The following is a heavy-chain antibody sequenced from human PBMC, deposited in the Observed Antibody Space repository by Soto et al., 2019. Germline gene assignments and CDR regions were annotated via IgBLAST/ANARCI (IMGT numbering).Heavy chain of an antibody. D-gene: IGHD3-22*01. CDR2: IYHSGST. J-gene: IGHJ4*02. V-gene: IGHV4-30-2*01. CDR1: GGSISSGGYS. CDR3: ARGFGSSVFDSRGPLFRY. Sequence: SETPSLTCAVSGGSISSGGYSWSWIRQPPGKGLEWIGYIYHSGSTYYNPSLKSRVTISVDRSKNQFSLKLSSVTAADTAVYYCARGFGSSVFDSRGPLFRYWGQGTLVTVSS.